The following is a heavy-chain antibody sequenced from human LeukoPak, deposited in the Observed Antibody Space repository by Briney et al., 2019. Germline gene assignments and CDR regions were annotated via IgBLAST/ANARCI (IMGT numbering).Heavy chain of an antibody. CDR2: INSDGSST. CDR3: ARDRFYGARYDY. Sequence: HSGGSLPLSCAASGLTFSSYWMHWVRQPPGKGGVGVSLINSDGSSTDYADSVKGRFTISRDNAKNTLYLQMSSLRAEDTAVYYCARDRFYGARYDYWGQGALVTVSS. CDR1: GLTFSSYW. J-gene: IGHJ4*02. D-gene: IGHD4-17*01. V-gene: IGHV3-74*01.